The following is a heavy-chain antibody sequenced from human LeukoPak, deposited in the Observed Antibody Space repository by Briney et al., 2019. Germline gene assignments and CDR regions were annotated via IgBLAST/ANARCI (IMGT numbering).Heavy chain of an antibody. Sequence: PSETLSLTCTVSGVPITSGGYYWSWIRPHPGKGLEWLGYIYYSGSTYYNPSLKSRLTISLDTSKNHFSLRLTSVTAADTAVYYCARGPVRDYGNYWGQGTLVTVSS. V-gene: IGHV4-31*03. J-gene: IGHJ4*02. CDR1: GVPITSGGYY. CDR3: ARGPVRDYGNY. D-gene: IGHD4-17*01. CDR2: IYYSGST.